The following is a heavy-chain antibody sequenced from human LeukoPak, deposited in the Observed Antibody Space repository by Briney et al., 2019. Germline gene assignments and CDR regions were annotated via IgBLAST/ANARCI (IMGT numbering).Heavy chain of an antibody. V-gene: IGHV4-4*07. CDR3: ATQGLRTRDDY. J-gene: IGHJ4*02. CDR1: GASISSYY. Sequence: SETLFHSFTVSGASISSYYWSWIRQPAGKGLEWIGRVYITGSTNYNPSLKSRVIMSLDTSKNEFSLNLTSVTAADTAVYYCATQGLRTRDDYWGQGTMVSVSS. D-gene: IGHD6-25*01. CDR2: VYITGST.